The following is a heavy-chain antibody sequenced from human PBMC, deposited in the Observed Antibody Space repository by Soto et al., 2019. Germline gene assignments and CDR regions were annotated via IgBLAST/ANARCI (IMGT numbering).Heavy chain of an antibody. V-gene: IGHV1-3*01. D-gene: IGHD3-10*01. CDR2: INGGNGYA. CDR3: ATPTPLRGAMITNINFDF. CDR1: GYTFSSNA. J-gene: IGHJ4*02. Sequence: ASVKVSCKASGYTFSSNAIHWVRQAPGQELEWMGWINGGNGYAKYSQNFQDRVTLTRDASASTAYMELSGLKSDDTAVYYCATPTPLRGAMITNINFDFWGQGTPVTVSS.